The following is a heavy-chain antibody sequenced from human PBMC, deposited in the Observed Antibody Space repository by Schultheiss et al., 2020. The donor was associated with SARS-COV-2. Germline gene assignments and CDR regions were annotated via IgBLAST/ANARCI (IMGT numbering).Heavy chain of an antibody. CDR3: ARGRYSSGWCDY. J-gene: IGHJ4*02. Sequence: SETLSLTCTVSGGSISSGSYYWGWIRQPPGKGLEWIGSVYYSGSTYYNPSLKSRVTISVDTSKNQFSLKLSSVTAADTAVYYCARGRYSSGWCDYWGQGTLVTVSS. D-gene: IGHD6-19*01. V-gene: IGHV4-39*07. CDR2: VYYSGST. CDR1: GGSISSGSYY.